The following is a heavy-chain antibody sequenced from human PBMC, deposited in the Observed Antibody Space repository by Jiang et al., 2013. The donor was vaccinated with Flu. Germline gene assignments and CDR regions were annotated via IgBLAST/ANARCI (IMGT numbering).Heavy chain of an antibody. Sequence: GVVQPGRSLRLSCAASGFTFSSYAMHWVRQAPGKGLEWVAVISYDGSNKYYADSVKGRFTISRDNSKNTLYLQMNSLRAEDTAVYYCVREGYGNLDYWGQGTLVTVSS. CDR2: ISYDGSNK. CDR3: VREGYGNLDY. D-gene: IGHD3-16*01. CDR1: GFTFSSYA. J-gene: IGHJ4*02. V-gene: IGHV3-30-3*01.